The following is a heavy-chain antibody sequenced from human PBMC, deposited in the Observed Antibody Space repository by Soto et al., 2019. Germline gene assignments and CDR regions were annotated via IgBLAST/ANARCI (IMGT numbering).Heavy chain of an antibody. CDR3: ARTRDNNINYYYALGV. CDR1: GASVSSATYY. J-gene: IGHJ6*02. V-gene: IGHV4-61*01. CDR2: IYYSGST. Sequence: SETLSLTCTVSGASVSSATYYWNWIRQPPGKPLEWIVYIYYSGSTNYNPSLKSRVTISLDTSNDQFSLKLSSVTAADTAVYYCARTRDNNINYYYALGVWGPGTTVTVSS. D-gene: IGHD1-20*01.